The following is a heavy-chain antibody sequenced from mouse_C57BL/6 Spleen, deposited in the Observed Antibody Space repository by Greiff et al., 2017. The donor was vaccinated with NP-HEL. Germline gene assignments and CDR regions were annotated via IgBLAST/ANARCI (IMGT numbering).Heavy chain of an antibody. CDR1: GFTFSDYY. J-gene: IGHJ2*01. V-gene: IGHV5-16*01. Sequence: EVKLMESEGGLVQPGSSMKLSCTASGFTFSDYYMAWVRQVPEKGLEWVANINYDGSSTYYLDSLKSRFIISRDNAKNILYLQMSSLKSEDTATYYCARVLRPYYFDYWGQGTTLTVSS. CDR3: ARVLRPYYFDY. D-gene: IGHD2-12*01. CDR2: INYDGSST.